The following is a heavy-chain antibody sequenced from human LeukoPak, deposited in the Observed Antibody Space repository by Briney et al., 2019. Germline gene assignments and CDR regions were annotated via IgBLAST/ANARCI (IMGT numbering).Heavy chain of an antibody. CDR2: IYYTGST. V-gene: IGHV4-59*01. D-gene: IGHD3-10*01. J-gene: IGHJ5*01. CDR1: GDSISSYY. CDR3: ARVGAYNWFDP. Sequence: SETLSLTCTVFGDSISSYYWSWIRRPPGKGLEWIAYIYYTGSTNYNPSLKSRVTISVDTSKNQFSLKLISVTAADTAVYYCARVGAYNWFDPWGQGTLVTVSS.